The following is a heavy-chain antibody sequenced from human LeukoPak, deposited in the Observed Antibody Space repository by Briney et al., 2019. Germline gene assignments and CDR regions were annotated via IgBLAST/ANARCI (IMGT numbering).Heavy chain of an antibody. J-gene: IGHJ6*03. Sequence: ASVKVSCKASGYTFTSYGISWVRQAPGQGLEWMGWISAYNGNTNYAQKLQGRVTMTTDTSTSTAYMELRSLRSDDTAVYYCTRPSIAARHVSETYYYYYYYMDVWGKGTTVTVSS. D-gene: IGHD6-6*01. CDR2: ISAYNGNT. CDR1: GYTFTSYG. CDR3: TRPSIAARHVSETYYYYYYYMDV. V-gene: IGHV1-18*01.